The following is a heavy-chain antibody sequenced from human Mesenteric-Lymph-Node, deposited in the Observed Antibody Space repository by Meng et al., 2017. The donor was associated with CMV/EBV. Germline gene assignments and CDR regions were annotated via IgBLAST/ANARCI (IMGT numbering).Heavy chain of an antibody. D-gene: IGHD4-11*01. V-gene: IGHV4-39*07. CDR3: ARERDYSNYGY. CDR2: IYYSGNT. CDR1: GGSISSSSHY. Sequence: SETLSLTCTVSGGSISSSSHYWGWIRQPPGKGLEWIGNIYYSGNTDYNPSLKSRVTISVDTSKNQFSLKLSSVTAADTAVYYCARERDYSNYGYWGQGTLVTVSS. J-gene: IGHJ4*02.